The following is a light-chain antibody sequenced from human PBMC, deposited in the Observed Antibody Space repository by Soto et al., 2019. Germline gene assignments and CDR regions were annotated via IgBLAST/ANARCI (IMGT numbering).Light chain of an antibody. CDR3: QQYHTTPFT. CDR2: WAS. CDR1: QNVLHSSNNKNY. J-gene: IGKJ3*01. V-gene: IGKV4-1*01. Sequence: DIVMTQSPDSLAVSLGERATINCKSSQNVLHSSNNKNYLAWYQHKPGQPPKLLIYWASTRESGVPDRFSGSESGTDFTLTISSLQAEDVAVYYCQQYHTTPFTFGPGTKVDIK.